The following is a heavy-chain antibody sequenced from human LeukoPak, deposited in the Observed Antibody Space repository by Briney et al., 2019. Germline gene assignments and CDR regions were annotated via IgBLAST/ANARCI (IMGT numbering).Heavy chain of an antibody. Sequence: PGGSLRLSCVFSGFTFRNHGMHWVRQAPGKGLEWVAVASSDEVNQNYAYSVKGRFLISRDNSQGTLHLQMNNLRTEDTPVYHSAAFIATKLDNWGQGSLVTVSS. CDR3: AAFIATKLDN. D-gene: IGHD2-15*01. V-gene: IGHV3-30*03. J-gene: IGHJ4*02. CDR2: ASSDEVNQ. CDR1: GFTFRNHG.